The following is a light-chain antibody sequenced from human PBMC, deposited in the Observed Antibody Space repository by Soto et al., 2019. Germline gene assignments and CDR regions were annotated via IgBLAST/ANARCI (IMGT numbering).Light chain of an antibody. V-gene: IGKV3-15*01. CDR3: QQYNNWPLYT. J-gene: IGKJ2*01. CDR1: QSLRNN. Sequence: EVVMTQSPATLSVSPGERATLSCRASQSLRNNLAWYQQKPGQAPRLLIYDASTRATGIPARFSGSGSGTDFTLTISSLLSEDFAVYYCQQYNNWPLYTFGQGTKLEI. CDR2: DAS.